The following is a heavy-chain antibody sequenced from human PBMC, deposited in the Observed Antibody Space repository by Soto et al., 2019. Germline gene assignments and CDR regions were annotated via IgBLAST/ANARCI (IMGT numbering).Heavy chain of an antibody. CDR1: GGTFSSYA. Sequence: QVQLVQSGAEVKKPGSSVKVSCKASGGTFSSYAISWVRQAPGQGLEWMGGIIPIFGTANYAQKFQGRVTLTADESTSTAYMELSSLRSDDTAVYYCAREGNPGTTDYWGQGTLVTVSS. D-gene: IGHD1-1*01. CDR3: AREGNPGTTDY. J-gene: IGHJ4*02. V-gene: IGHV1-69*12. CDR2: IIPIFGTA.